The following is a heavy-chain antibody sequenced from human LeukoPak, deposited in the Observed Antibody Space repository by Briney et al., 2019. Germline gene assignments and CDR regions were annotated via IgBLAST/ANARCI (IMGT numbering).Heavy chain of an antibody. CDR3: ARTRPYCGDYYFDY. V-gene: IGHV4-59*01. D-gene: IGHD3-10*01. J-gene: IGHJ4*02. CDR1: GGSISSYY. Sequence: SETLSLTCTVSGGSISSYYWSWIRQPPGKGLEWIGYIYYSGSTNYNPSLKSRVTIPVDTSKNQFSLKLSSVTAADTAVYYCARTRPYCGDYYFDYWGQGTLVTVSS. CDR2: IYYSGST.